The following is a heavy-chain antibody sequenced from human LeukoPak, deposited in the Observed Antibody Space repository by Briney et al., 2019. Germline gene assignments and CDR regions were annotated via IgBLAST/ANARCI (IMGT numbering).Heavy chain of an antibody. Sequence: ASVKVSCKASGYTFTDYYIHWVRQASGQGLEWMGMINPSGGSTFYAQIFQGRVIMTRDTSTNTVYMELYSLRSEDTAVYYCARAYNSSGYYPPWGQGTLVTVSS. D-gene: IGHD3-22*01. J-gene: IGHJ5*02. CDR3: ARAYNSSGYYPP. V-gene: IGHV1-46*01. CDR2: INPSGGST. CDR1: GYTFTDYY.